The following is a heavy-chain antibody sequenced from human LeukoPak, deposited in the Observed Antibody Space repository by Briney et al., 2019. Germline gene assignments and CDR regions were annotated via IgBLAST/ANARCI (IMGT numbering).Heavy chain of an antibody. CDR2: ISGGSLYT. D-gene: IGHD3-10*01. V-gene: IGHV3-21*01. Sequence: GGSLRLSCAASGFTFSTYTMNWVRQAPGKGLEWVSSISGGSLYTYYADSVKGRFTISRDNAKNSLYLQMNSLRAEDTAVYYCARARGSGSYYSFDYWGQGTLVTVSS. CDR1: GFTFSTYT. J-gene: IGHJ4*02. CDR3: ARARGSGSYYSFDY.